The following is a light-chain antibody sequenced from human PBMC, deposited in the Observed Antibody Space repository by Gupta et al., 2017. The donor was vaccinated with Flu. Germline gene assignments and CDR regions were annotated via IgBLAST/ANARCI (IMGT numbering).Light chain of an antibody. Sequence: QFALTQPASVSGSPGQSITISCTGTSSDVGGYNYVSWYQQHPVKAPKLTIYEVSNRPSGVSNRFSGSKSGNTASLTISGLQAEDEADYYCSSYTSSSTRVFGGGTKLTVL. CDR2: EVS. CDR3: SSYTSSSTRV. V-gene: IGLV2-14*01. J-gene: IGLJ3*02. CDR1: SSDVGGYNY.